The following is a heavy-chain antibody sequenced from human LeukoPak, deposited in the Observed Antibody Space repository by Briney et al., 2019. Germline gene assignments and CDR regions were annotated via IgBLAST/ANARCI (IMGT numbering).Heavy chain of an antibody. CDR3: ARPPSDFWSGYPDY. Sequence: GGSLRLSCAASGFTFSSYGMHWVRQAPGKGLEWVAFIRYDGSNKYYAVSVKGRFTISRDNSKNTLYLQMNSLRAEDTAVYYCARPPSDFWSGYPDYWGQGTLVTVSS. CDR1: GFTFSSYG. V-gene: IGHV3-30*02. J-gene: IGHJ4*02. D-gene: IGHD3-3*01. CDR2: IRYDGSNK.